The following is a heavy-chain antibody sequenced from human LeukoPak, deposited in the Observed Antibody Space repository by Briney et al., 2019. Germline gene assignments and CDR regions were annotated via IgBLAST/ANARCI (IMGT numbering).Heavy chain of an antibody. CDR1: GFTFSTYW. V-gene: IGHV3-7*01. D-gene: IGHD1-26*01. CDR2: IKGDESAK. CDR3: ARDVGGSLDY. J-gene: IGHJ4*02. Sequence: GGSLRLSCAASGFTFSTYWMDWVRQAPGKGLEWVANIKGDESAKHQADSVKGRFTISRDNAQNSVYLQMTSLRGEDTAVYYCARDVGGSLDYWGQGTPVTVSS.